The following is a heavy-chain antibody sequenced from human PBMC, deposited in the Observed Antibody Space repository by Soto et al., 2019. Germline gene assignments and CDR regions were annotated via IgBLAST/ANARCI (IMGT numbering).Heavy chain of an antibody. J-gene: IGHJ6*03. CDR3: ARSGRAHSLEVPAPKGHYMDV. D-gene: IGHD2-2*01. V-gene: IGHV4-34*01. CDR1: GGSFSGYY. CDR2: INHSGST. Sequence: SETLSLTCAVYGGSFSGYYWSWIRQPPGKGLEWIGEINHSGSTNYNPSLKSRVTISVDTSKNQFSLKLSSVTAADTAVYYCARSGRAHSLEVPAPKGHYMDVWGKGTTVTVSS.